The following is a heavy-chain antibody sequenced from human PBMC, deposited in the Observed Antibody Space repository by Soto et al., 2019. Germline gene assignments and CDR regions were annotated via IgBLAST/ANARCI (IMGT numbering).Heavy chain of an antibody. Sequence: GGSLRLSCAASGFTFSSYAMSWVRQAPGKGLEWVSAISGSGGSTYYADSVKGRFTISRDNSKNTLYLQMNSLRAEDTAVYYCPKDLMIVVARDAFDIWGQGTMVTVSS. D-gene: IGHD3-22*01. J-gene: IGHJ3*02. V-gene: IGHV3-23*01. CDR2: ISGSGGST. CDR1: GFTFSSYA. CDR3: PKDLMIVVARDAFDI.